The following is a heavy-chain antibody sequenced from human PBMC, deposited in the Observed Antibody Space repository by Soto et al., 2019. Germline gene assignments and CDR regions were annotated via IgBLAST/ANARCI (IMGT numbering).Heavy chain of an antibody. CDR2: NYYSGIT. Sequence: SETLSLTCTVSGDSIRSSSYYWGWIRQPPGKGLEWIGSNYYSGITYYNPSLKSGVTISVDTSKTQFSLNLSSVTAADTAVYYCARHRVTTLGYYFDYWGQGTLVTVSS. V-gene: IGHV4-39*01. D-gene: IGHD3-16*01. CDR1: GDSIRSSSYY. J-gene: IGHJ4*02. CDR3: ARHRVTTLGYYFDY.